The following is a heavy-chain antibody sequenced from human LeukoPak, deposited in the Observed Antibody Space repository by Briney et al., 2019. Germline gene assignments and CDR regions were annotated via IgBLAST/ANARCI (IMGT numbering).Heavy chain of an antibody. Sequence: GGSLRLSCEASGFTFSSYAMSWVRQAPGKGLEWVSAISGSGGSTYYADSVKGRFTISRDNAKNPLYLQMNSLRAEDTALYYCAKDIQRRYFDWLLSNYYYYGMDVWGQGTTVTVSS. J-gene: IGHJ6*02. CDR1: GFTFSSYA. CDR3: AKDIQRRYFDWLLSNYYYYGMDV. CDR2: ISGSGGST. D-gene: IGHD3-9*01. V-gene: IGHV3-23*01.